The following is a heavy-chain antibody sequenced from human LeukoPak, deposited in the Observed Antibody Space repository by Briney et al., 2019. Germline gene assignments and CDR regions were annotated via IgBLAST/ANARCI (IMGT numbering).Heavy chain of an antibody. CDR3: VYYDSSGVFDY. Sequence: GGSLRLSCAASGFTFSSYWMSWVRQAPGKGLEWVANIKQDGSEKYYVDSVKGRFTISRDNAKNSLYLQMNSLRAEDTAVYYCVYYDSSGVFDYWGQGTLVTVSS. CDR2: IKQDGSEK. CDR1: GFTFSSYW. J-gene: IGHJ4*02. V-gene: IGHV3-7*01. D-gene: IGHD3-22*01.